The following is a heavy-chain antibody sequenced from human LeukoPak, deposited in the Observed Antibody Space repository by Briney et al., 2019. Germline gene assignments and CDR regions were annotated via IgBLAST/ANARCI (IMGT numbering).Heavy chain of an antibody. J-gene: IGHJ5*02. CDR2: IKSEGDGGGTA. CDR3: TSRYGSGPESRFDP. D-gene: IGHD3-9*01. Sequence: GGSLRLSCAASGFIFKKAWMTWVRQTPGKRLEWVGRIKSEGDGGGTADYAGPVYGRSTISRDDSKNTLFLHMNSLRTEDTAVYDCTSRYGSGPESRFDPWGQGTLVTVSS. CDR1: GFIFKKAW. V-gene: IGHV3-15*01.